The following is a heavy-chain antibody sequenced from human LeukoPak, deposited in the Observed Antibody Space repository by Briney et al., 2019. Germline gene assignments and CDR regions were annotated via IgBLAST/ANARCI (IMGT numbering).Heavy chain of an antibody. Sequence: GGSLRLSCAASGFTFDDYAMHWVRQAPGEGLEWVSGINWSSGYIDYADSVKGRFTISRDNAKNTVYLQMNSLRAEDTAVYYCATGGLDACDIWGQGIMVTVSS. CDR2: INWSSGYI. CDR3: ATGGLDACDI. D-gene: IGHD1-26*01. J-gene: IGHJ3*02. V-gene: IGHV3-9*01. CDR1: GFTFDDYA.